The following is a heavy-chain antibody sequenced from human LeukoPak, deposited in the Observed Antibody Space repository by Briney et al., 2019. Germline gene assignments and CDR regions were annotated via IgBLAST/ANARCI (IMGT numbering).Heavy chain of an antibody. V-gene: IGHV3-11*01. CDR1: GFIFSDYY. J-gene: IGHJ4*02. Sequence: GGSLRLSCAASGFIFSDYYMSWIRQAPGKGLEWVSYISSGGSSIYYADSVKGRFTISRDNAKNSLYLQMNSLRAEDTAVYYCAREPYYDSSGYCLDYWGQGTLVTVSS. CDR2: ISSGGSSI. CDR3: AREPYYDSSGYCLDY. D-gene: IGHD3-22*01.